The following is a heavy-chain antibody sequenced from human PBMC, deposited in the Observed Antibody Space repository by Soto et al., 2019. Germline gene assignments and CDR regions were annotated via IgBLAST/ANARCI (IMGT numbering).Heavy chain of an antibody. J-gene: IGHJ4*02. CDR1: GYTFTSHD. CDR3: ARWDYGDYARFDY. CDR2: VNPNSGNT. V-gene: IGHV1-8*01. Sequence: QVQLVQSGAEVKKPGASVKVSCKVSGYTFTSHDINWVRQATGQGLEWMGWVNPNSGNTGYAQKFRGRVTMTRNTSISTAYMELSSLRSEDTAVYYCARWDYGDYARFDYWGQGTLVTVSS. D-gene: IGHD4-17*01.